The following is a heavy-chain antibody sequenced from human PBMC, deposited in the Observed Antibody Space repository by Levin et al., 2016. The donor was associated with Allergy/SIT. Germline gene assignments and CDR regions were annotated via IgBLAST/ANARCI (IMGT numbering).Heavy chain of an antibody. CDR2: IKSDGSTT. J-gene: IGHJ4*02. V-gene: IGHV3-74*03. Sequence: GESLKISCAASGFTLSGYYVHWVRQAPGKGLVWLARIKSDGSTTTNADSVKGRFTVSRDNAKNTLYLHMNSLTAEDTAVYYCARYLPNWGFSDSWGQGTLVTVSS. D-gene: IGHD7-27*01. CDR1: GFTLSGYY. CDR3: ARYLPNWGFSDS.